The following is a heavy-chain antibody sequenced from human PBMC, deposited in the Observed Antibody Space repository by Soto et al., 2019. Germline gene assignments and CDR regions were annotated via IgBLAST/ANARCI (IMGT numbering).Heavy chain of an antibody. Sequence: GSGPTLVNPTQTLTLTCTFSGFSLSTSGMCVSWIRQPPGKALEWLALIDWDDDKYYSTSLKTRLTISRDTSTNQVVLTMTNLDPADTATYFCARSLNYDFWTGYFFDFWGQGALVTVSS. J-gene: IGHJ4*02. CDR2: IDWDDDK. D-gene: IGHD3-3*01. CDR1: GFSLSTSGMC. CDR3: ARSLNYDFWTGYFFDF. V-gene: IGHV2-70*01.